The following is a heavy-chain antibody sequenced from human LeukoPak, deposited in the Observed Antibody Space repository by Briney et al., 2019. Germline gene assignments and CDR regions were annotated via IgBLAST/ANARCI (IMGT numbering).Heavy chain of an antibody. CDR1: GFTISTYG. CDR2: ISGGTT. Sequence: PGGSLRLSCAASGFTISTYGVSWVRQAPGKGLEGVSSISGGTTYYADSVKGRFTISRDNSKNTVSLQMNSLRAEDTAVYYCAKSVYHSGNYWGQGTLVTVSS. D-gene: IGHD3-10*01. CDR3: AKSVYHSGNY. V-gene: IGHV3-23*01. J-gene: IGHJ4*02.